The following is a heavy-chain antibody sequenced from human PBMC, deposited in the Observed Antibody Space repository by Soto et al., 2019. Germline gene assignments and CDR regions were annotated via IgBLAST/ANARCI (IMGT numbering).Heavy chain of an antibody. Sequence: PGGSLRLSCAASAFTFSSYGMHWVRQAPGKGLEWVAVILYDGSNEYYADSVKGRFTISRDNSKNTLYLQMTSLSAEDTAVYYCAKDITLFGVVSPMDVWGQGTTVTVSS. CDR3: AKDITLFGVVSPMDV. D-gene: IGHD3-3*01. CDR1: AFTFSSYG. V-gene: IGHV3-30*18. CDR2: ILYDGSNE. J-gene: IGHJ6*02.